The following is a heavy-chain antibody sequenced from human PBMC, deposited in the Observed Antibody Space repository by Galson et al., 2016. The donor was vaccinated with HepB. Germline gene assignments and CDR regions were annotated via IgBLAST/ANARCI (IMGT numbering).Heavy chain of an antibody. J-gene: IGHJ6*03. CDR3: ARGDNPDYGDYASAYYYMDV. V-gene: IGHV4-34*01. D-gene: IGHD4-17*01. CDR1: GFTFSNAW. CDR2: INHSGST. Sequence: LRLSCAASGFTFSNAWMSWVRQAPGKGLEWVGEINHSGSTNYNPSLKSRVTISVDTSKNQFPLKLSSVTAADTAVYYCARGDNPDYGDYASAYYYMDVWGKGTTVTVSS.